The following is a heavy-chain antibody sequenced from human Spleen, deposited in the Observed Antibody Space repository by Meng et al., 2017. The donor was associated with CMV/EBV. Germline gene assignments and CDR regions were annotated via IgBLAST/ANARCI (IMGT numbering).Heavy chain of an antibody. CDR1: CYPFTTYD. V-gene: IGHV1-18*01. D-gene: IGHD6-6*01. CDR2: ISPYSGDT. CDR3: ARRGLVPRYFDH. Sequence: CQPSCYPFTTYDVTWVRQAPGHGLEWVGWISPYSGDTTYAQKFQGRVTMTADMSTTTAYMELRSLKSDDTAVYYCARRGLVPRYFDHWGQGTLVTVSS. J-gene: IGHJ4*02.